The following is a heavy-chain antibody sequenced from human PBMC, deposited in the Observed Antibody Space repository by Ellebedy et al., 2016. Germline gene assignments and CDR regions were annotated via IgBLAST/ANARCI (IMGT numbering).Heavy chain of an antibody. Sequence: SETLSLTCAVYGGSLSGYYWNWIRQPPGKGLEWIGEINHSGSTNYNPSLKSRVTISVDTSKNQFSLKLSSVTAADTAVYYCARERMTWSGFDGYYYYGMDVWGQGTTVTVSS. CDR1: GGSLSGYY. D-gene: IGHD3-3*01. CDR3: ARERMTWSGFDGYYYYGMDV. J-gene: IGHJ6*02. CDR2: INHSGST. V-gene: IGHV4-34*01.